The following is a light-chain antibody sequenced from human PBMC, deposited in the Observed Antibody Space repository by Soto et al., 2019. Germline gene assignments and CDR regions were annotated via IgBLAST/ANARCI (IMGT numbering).Light chain of an antibody. CDR3: QQYNQWPPWT. V-gene: IGKV3D-15*01. Sequence: EIVMTQSPATLSVSPGERGTLSCRASQTVATNLAWYQQKPGQAPRLLIYHASTRATGIPARFSGSGSGTEFTLTISSLQSEDFAVYYCQQYNQWPPWTFGQGTRWIS. CDR1: QTVATN. J-gene: IGKJ1*01. CDR2: HAS.